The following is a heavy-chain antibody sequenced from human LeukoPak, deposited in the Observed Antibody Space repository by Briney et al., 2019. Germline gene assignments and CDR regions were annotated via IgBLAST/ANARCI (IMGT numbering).Heavy chain of an antibody. CDR3: ARDSREMATITGYYYMDV. CDR1: GGSISSGDYS. V-gene: IGHV4-61*02. Sequence: SETLSLTCAVSGGSISSGDYSWSWIRQPAGKGLEWIGRIYTSGSTNYNPSLKSRVTISVDTSKNQFSLKLSSVTAADTAVYYCARDSREMATITGYYYMDVWGKGTTVTISS. J-gene: IGHJ6*03. CDR2: IYTSGST. D-gene: IGHD5-24*01.